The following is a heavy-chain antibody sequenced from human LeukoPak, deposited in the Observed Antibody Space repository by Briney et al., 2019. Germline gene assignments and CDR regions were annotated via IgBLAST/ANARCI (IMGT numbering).Heavy chain of an antibody. Sequence: GSLRLSCAASGFTFSSYAMTWIRQSPGKGLEWVSSMSDIGPNTYYADSVKGRFTISRDTSKNTVFLQMNSLRAEDTALYYCARRLSLRFDAFAIWGPGTMVTVSS. CDR3: ARRLSLRFDAFAI. J-gene: IGHJ3*02. CDR2: MSDIGPNT. V-gene: IGHV3-23*01. CDR1: GFTFSSYA. D-gene: IGHD3-3*01.